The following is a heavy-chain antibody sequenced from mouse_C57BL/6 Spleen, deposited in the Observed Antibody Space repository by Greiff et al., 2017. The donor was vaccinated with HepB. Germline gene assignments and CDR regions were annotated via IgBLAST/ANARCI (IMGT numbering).Heavy chain of an antibody. CDR1: GFTFSSYT. Sequence: EVQRVESGGGLVKPGGSLKLSCAASGFTFSSYTMSWVRQTPEKRLEWVATISGGGGNTYYPDSVKGRFTISRDNAKNTLYLQMSSLRSEDTALYYCARREGSSGYGAMDYWGQGTSVTVSS. D-gene: IGHD3-2*02. J-gene: IGHJ4*01. CDR3: ARREGSSGYGAMDY. V-gene: IGHV5-9*01. CDR2: ISGGGGNT.